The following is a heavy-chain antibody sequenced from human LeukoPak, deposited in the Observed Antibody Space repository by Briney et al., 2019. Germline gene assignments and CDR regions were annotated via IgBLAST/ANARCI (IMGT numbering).Heavy chain of an antibody. Sequence: ASVKVSCKASGYTFTSYAIHWVRQAPGQRLEWMGWINAGNGNAKYSQKFQDRVTITRDTSATTAYMELSSLRSEDTAVYYCARVYCSSTSCQYYFDYWGQGTLVTVSS. V-gene: IGHV1-3*01. CDR1: GYTFTSYA. D-gene: IGHD2-2*01. CDR2: INAGNGNA. J-gene: IGHJ4*02. CDR3: ARVYCSSTSCQYYFDY.